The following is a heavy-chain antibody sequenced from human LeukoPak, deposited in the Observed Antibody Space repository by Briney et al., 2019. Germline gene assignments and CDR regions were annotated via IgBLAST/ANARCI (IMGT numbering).Heavy chain of an antibody. CDR2: ISSSSSTI. V-gene: IGHV3-48*01. CDR3: ARVGVGYCSSTSCYYVAFYYYYMDV. Sequence: GGSLRLSCVASGFTFSSYEMNWVRQAPGKGLEWVSYISSSSSTIYYADSVKGRFTISRDNAKNSLYLQMNSLRAEDTAVYYCARVGVGYCSSTSCYYVAFYYYYMDVWGKGTTVTVSS. D-gene: IGHD2-2*01. CDR1: GFTFSSYE. J-gene: IGHJ6*03.